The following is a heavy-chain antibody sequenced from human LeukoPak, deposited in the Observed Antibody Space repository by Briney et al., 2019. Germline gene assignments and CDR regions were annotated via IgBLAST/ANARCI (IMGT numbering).Heavy chain of an antibody. D-gene: IGHD3-22*01. CDR1: GGSISNYY. J-gene: IGHJ4*02. CDR3: ARFHYYDSSGYGVYFDY. CDR2: IYYTGST. V-gene: IGHV4-59*01. Sequence: PSETLSLTCTVSGGSISNYYWSWIRQPPGKGLGWIGYIYYTGSTNYNPSLKSRVTISVDTSKNQFSLKLSSVTAADTAVYYCARFHYYDSSGYGVYFDYWGQGTLVSVAS.